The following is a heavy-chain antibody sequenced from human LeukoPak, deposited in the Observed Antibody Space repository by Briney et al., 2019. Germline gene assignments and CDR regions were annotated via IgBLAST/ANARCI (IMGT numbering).Heavy chain of an antibody. Sequence: PSETLSLTCAVYGGSFSGYYWSWIRQPPGKGLEWIGSIYHSGSTYYNPSLKSRVTISVDTSKNQFSLKLSSVTAADTAMFYCAREATGTYDFWGQGTLVTVSS. V-gene: IGHV4-34*01. CDR1: GGSFSGYY. CDR3: AREATGTYDF. CDR2: IYHSGST. D-gene: IGHD5-12*01. J-gene: IGHJ4*02.